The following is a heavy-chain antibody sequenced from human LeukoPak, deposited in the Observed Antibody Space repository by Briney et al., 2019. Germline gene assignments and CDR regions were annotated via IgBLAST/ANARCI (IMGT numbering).Heavy chain of an antibody. CDR3: ARDGGDLTTHDASDF. D-gene: IGHD1-1*01. CDR1: GYTFTSYG. Sequence: ASVKVSCKASGYTFTSYGISWVRQAPGQGLEWMGWISGYNGNTNYAQKFQGRVTMSTDTSTSTAYMDLRSLTSDDTAVYYCARDGGDLTTHDASDFWGQGTMVTVSS. J-gene: IGHJ3*01. V-gene: IGHV1-18*01. CDR2: ISGYNGNT.